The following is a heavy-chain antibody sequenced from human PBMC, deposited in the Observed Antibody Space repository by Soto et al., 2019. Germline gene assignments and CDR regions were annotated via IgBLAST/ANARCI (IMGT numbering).Heavy chain of an antibody. Sequence: AGGSLRLSCAASGFTFSSYAMSWVRQAPGKGLEWVSAISGSGGSTYYADSVKGRFTISRDNSKNTLYLQMNSLRAEDTAVYYCAKDTRSSSPNYYYYGMDVWGQGTTVTVSS. V-gene: IGHV3-23*01. J-gene: IGHJ6*02. D-gene: IGHD6-13*01. CDR3: AKDTRSSSPNYYYYGMDV. CDR2: ISGSGGST. CDR1: GFTFSSYA.